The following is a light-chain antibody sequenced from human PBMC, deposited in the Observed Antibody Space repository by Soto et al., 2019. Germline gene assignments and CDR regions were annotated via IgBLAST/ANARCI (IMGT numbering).Light chain of an antibody. CDR1: SSDVGGYNY. J-gene: IGLJ2*01. V-gene: IGLV2-14*01. Sequence: QSARTQPASVSGSPGHSITDSCTGSSSDVGGYNYVSWYQQHPGKAPKLLIYEVINRPSGVSSRFSGSKSGNTASLTISGLQAEDEADYYCCSYTSSDTHLLFGGETKLTVL. CDR3: CSYTSSDTHLL. CDR2: EVI.